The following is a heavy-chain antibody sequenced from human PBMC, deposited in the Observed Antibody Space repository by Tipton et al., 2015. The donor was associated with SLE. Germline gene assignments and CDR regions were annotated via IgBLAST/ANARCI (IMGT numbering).Heavy chain of an antibody. V-gene: IGHV1-69*13. Sequence: QSGAEVKKPGASVKVSCKASGYTFTSYDINWVRQATGQGLEWMGGIIPIFGTANYAQKFQGRVTITADESTSTAYMELSSLRSEDTAVYYCARAYCSGGSCYPDYWGQGTLVTVSS. CDR3: ARAYCSGGSCYPDY. D-gene: IGHD2-15*01. J-gene: IGHJ4*02. CDR1: GYTFTSYD. CDR2: IIPIFGTA.